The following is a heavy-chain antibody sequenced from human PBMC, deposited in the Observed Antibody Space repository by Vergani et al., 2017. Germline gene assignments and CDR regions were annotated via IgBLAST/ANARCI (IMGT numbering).Heavy chain of an antibody. V-gene: IGHV3-23*01. D-gene: IGHD6-19*01. Sequence: EVQLLESGGDLVQPGGSLRLSCAASGFTFIMHAMSWVRQAPGKGLEWVSTLSASDRRTPYADSVKGRFTISRDNSKNTLFLHMNSLRPEDTAVYYCAKVSRSEGAGTFGAFDIWGQGTMVTVSS. CDR1: GFTFIMHA. J-gene: IGHJ3*02. CDR2: LSASDRRT. CDR3: AKVSRSEGAGTFGAFDI.